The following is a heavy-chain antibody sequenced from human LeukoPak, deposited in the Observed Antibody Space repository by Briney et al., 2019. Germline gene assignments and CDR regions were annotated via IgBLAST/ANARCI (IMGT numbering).Heavy chain of an antibody. CDR1: AYTFTSYG. CDR3: ARDPYDFWSGYLFDY. D-gene: IGHD3-3*01. CDR2: ISAYNGNT. Sequence: GASVKVSCKASAYTFTSYGISWVRQAPGQGLEWMGWISAYNGNTTYVQKLQGRVTMTTDTSTSTAYMELRSLRSDDTAVYYCARDPYDFWSGYLFDYWGQGTLVTVSS. J-gene: IGHJ4*02. V-gene: IGHV1-18*01.